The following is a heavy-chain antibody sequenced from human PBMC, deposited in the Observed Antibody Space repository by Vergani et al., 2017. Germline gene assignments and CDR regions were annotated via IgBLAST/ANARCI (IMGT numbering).Heavy chain of an antibody. CDR2: INPKNGLT. CDR3: TSFPTETSEYYDSTGYYHMFFEK. CDR1: GYTFTGYY. J-gene: IGHJ4*02. Sequence: QVKPVQSGAEVKRPGASVKVSCKTSGYTFTGYYLHWVRLAPGQGLEWMGWINPKNGLTKYAQRFQGRVSLTRDTSITTAFMELSSLRSDDTAMYYCTSFPTETSEYYDSTGYYHMFFEKWGQGTLVTVSS. D-gene: IGHD3-16*01. V-gene: IGHV1-2*02.